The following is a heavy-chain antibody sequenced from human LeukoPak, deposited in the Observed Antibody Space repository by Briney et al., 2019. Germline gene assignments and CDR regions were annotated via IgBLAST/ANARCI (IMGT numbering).Heavy chain of an antibody. CDR1: GGSISSGDYY. D-gene: IGHD4-23*01. J-gene: IGHJ4*02. CDR3: ARDYGGNPDSSYFDY. Sequence: PSETLSLTCTVSGGSISSGDYYWSWLRQPPGKGLEWIGYIYYSGSTYYNPSLKSRVTISVDTSKNQFSLKLSSVTAADTAVYYCARDYGGNPDSSYFDYWGQGTLVTVSS. V-gene: IGHV4-30-4*08. CDR2: IYYSGST.